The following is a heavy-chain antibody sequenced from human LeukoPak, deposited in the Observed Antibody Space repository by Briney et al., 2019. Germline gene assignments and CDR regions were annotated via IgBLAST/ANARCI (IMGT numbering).Heavy chain of an antibody. J-gene: IGHJ6*02. CDR1: GYTFTSYG. D-gene: IGHD4-23*01. CDR2: ISAYNGNT. CDR3: AREAMEVVTPSLLGSGYYYGMDV. Sequence: GASVKVSCKASGYTFTSYGISWVRQAPGQGLEWMGWISAYNGNTNYAQKLQGRVTMTTDTSTSTAYMELRSLRPDDTAVYYCAREAMEVVTPSLLGSGYYYGMDVWGQGTTVTVSS. V-gene: IGHV1-18*01.